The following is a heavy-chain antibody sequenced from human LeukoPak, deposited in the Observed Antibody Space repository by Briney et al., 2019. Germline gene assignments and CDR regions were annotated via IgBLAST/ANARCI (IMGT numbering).Heavy chain of an antibody. Sequence: PGGSLRLSCAASGFTVSSNYMSWVRQAPGKGLEWVSVIYSGGSTYYADSVKGRFTISRDNSKNTLYLQMNSLRAEDTAVYYCARGSPMTPYGMDVWGQGTTVTVSS. D-gene: IGHD3-22*01. CDR2: IYSGGST. J-gene: IGHJ6*02. CDR1: GFTVSSNY. CDR3: ARGSPMTPYGMDV. V-gene: IGHV3-66*01.